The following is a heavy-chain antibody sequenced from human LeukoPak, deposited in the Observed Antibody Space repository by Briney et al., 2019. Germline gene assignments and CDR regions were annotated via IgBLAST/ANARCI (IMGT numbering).Heavy chain of an antibody. CDR1: GFTFAEYT. CDR3: VKDLVATSENVRGWYPMDY. CDR2: ISWNGARI. J-gene: IGHJ4*02. Sequence: GGSLRLSCAASGFTFAEYTMHWVRQAPGKGLEWVSLISWNGARIHYGDSVKGRFTISRDNSKNSLYLQMNSLRTEDTALYYCVKDLVATSENVRGWYPMDYWGQGTLVTVSS. D-gene: IGHD6-19*01. V-gene: IGHV3-43*01.